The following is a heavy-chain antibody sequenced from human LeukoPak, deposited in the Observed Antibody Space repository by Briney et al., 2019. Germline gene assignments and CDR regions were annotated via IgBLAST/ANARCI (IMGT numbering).Heavy chain of an antibody. CDR3: ARTRTVYQYYYYMDV. J-gene: IGHJ6*03. CDR2: IDYSGST. Sequence: SETLSLTCTVSGGSISSYYWSWIRQPPGKGLEWIGYIDYSGSTNYNPSLNSRVTISVDTSMNQFSLKLTSVTAADTAVYYCARTRTVYQYYYYMDVWGKGTTVTVAS. V-gene: IGHV4-59*01. CDR1: GGSISSYY. D-gene: IGHD2-2*01.